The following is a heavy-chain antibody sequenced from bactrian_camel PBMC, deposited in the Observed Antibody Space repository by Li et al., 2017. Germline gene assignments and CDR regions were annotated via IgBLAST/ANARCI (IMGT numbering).Heavy chain of an antibody. Sequence: HVQLVESGGGSVQAGGSLRLSCAASDHTFSPDMMAWFRQGPGKEREGREGVASILTPYGTTNYHDSVKGRFTISQDGLENILYLQMNTLEPDDTALYYCAISRKYRDNDPLRDDYKYWGQGTQVTVS. CDR3: AISRKYRDNDPLRDDYKY. V-gene: IGHV3S1*01. CDR2: ILTPYGTT. D-gene: IGHD4*01. CDR1: DHTFSPDM. J-gene: IGHJ4*01.